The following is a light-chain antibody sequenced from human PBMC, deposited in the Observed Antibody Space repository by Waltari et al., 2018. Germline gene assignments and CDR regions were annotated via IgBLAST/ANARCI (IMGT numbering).Light chain of an antibody. CDR2: DAS. V-gene: IGKV3D-20*02. Sequence: EIVLTQSPGTLSLSPGERATLSCRASQSVSSSYLAWYQQKRGQAPRLLIYDASNRATGIPARFSGSGSETDFTLTISSLEPEDSAVYYCQQRRNWPLTFGGGTKVEIK. CDR1: QSVSSSY. J-gene: IGKJ4*01. CDR3: QQRRNWPLT.